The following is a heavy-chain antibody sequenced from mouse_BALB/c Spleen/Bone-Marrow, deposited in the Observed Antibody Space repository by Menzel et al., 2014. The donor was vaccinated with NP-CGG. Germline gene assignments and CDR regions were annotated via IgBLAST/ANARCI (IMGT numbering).Heavy chain of an antibody. CDR2: TSNGGSYT. Sequence: DVQLVESGGGLVKPGGSLKLSCAASGFTFSDYYMYWVRQTPEKRLEWVATTSNGGSYTYYPDSVKGRFTISRDNAKNNLYLQMSSLKSEDTAMYYCANYYGSTWFAYWGQGTLVTVSA. V-gene: IGHV5-4*02. D-gene: IGHD1-1*01. CDR1: GFTFSDYY. CDR3: ANYYGSTWFAY. J-gene: IGHJ3*01.